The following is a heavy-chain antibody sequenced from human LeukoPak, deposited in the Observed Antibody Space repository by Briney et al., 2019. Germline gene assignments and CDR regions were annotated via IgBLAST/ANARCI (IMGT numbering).Heavy chain of an antibody. CDR2: IYYSGST. J-gene: IGHJ3*02. CDR3: ARGGTVGVFGAFDI. D-gene: IGHD3-16*02. V-gene: IGHV4-59*01. CDR1: GGSISSYY. Sequence: SETLSLTCTVSGGSISSYYWSWIRQAPGKGLEWIGSIYYSGSTYYNPSLKSRVTISVDTSKNQFSLKLRSVTAADTAMFYCARGGTVGVFGAFDIWSQGTMVTVSS.